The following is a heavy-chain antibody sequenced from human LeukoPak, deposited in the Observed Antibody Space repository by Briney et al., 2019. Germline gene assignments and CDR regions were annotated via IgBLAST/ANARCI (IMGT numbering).Heavy chain of an antibody. Sequence: GGSLRLSCAASGFTFSSYAMHWVRQAPGKGLEWVAVISYDGSNKYYADSVKGRFTISRDNSKNTLYLQMNSLRAEDTAVYYCARGARITMIVVVTLFDYWGQGTLVTVSS. D-gene: IGHD3-22*01. CDR3: ARGARITMIVVVTLFDY. V-gene: IGHV3-30*01. J-gene: IGHJ4*02. CDR1: GFTFSSYA. CDR2: ISYDGSNK.